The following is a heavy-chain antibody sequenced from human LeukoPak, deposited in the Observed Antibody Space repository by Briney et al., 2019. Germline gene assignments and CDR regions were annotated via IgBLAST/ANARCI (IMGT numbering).Heavy chain of an antibody. CDR1: EFSFITYG. D-gene: IGHD4-17*01. V-gene: IGHV3-30*18. J-gene: IGHJ4*02. CDR2: KQNEGSNK. Sequence: PGRSLRLSCAAAEFSFITYGMHSVRQAAGKGLEWLAVKQNEGSNKYYADSLKRRITISKENSKNTVQLQINSLRAEDTAVYYYAKDIIGGDYVFDHWGQRTLVSVSS. CDR3: AKDIIGGDYVFDH.